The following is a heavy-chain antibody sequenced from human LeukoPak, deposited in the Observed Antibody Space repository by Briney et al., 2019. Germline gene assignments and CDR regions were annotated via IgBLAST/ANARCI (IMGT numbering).Heavy chain of an antibody. D-gene: IGHD3-10*01. J-gene: IGHJ3*02. CDR3: ARALLGPMVRGVIINPGAFDI. Sequence: SETLSLTCTVSGGSISSSRYYWGWIRQPPGKGLEWIGSIYYSGSTYYNPSLQSRVTISVDTSKNQFSLKLSSVTAADTAVYYCARALLGPMVRGVIINPGAFDIWGQGTMVTVSS. CDR2: IYYSGST. CDR1: GGSISSSRYY. V-gene: IGHV4-39*01.